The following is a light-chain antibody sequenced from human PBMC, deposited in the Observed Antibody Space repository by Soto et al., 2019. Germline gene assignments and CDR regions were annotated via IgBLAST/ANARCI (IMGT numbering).Light chain of an antibody. CDR1: QDISSY. Sequence: DIQLTHSPSFLSASVGDRVTVTCRSSQDISSYLAWYQQKPGKAPKILIYGASTLQSGVQPRFGGSGSGTAFTLTITSLQPEDFATYFCQQVHDYPFTFGGGTKVEIK. J-gene: IGKJ4*01. V-gene: IGKV1-9*01. CDR3: QQVHDYPFT. CDR2: GAS.